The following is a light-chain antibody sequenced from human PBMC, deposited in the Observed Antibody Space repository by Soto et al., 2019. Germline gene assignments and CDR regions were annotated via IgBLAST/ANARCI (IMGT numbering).Light chain of an antibody. CDR1: SSNIGAGYD. Sequence: QSVLTQPPSVSGAPGQRVTISCTGSSSNIGAGYDVHWYQQLPGTAPKLLIYGNSNRPSGVPDRFSGFKSGTSASLAISELQSEDEADYYCQSYDSSLSGYVFGTGTKVTVL. CDR3: QSYDSSLSGYV. CDR2: GNS. V-gene: IGLV1-40*01. J-gene: IGLJ1*01.